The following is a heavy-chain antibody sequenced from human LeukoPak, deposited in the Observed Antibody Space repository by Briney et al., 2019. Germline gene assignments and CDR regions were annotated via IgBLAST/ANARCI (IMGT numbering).Heavy chain of an antibody. CDR2: ISYDGSNK. J-gene: IGHJ4*02. CDR1: GFTFSNYG. CDR3: AKVSYNYGDFDY. Sequence: GGSLRPSCAASGFTFSNYGMHWVRQAPGKGLEWVAVISYDGSNKYYADSVKGRFTISRDNSRNTLFLQMNSLRAEDTAVYYCAKVSYNYGDFDYWGQGTLVTVSS. V-gene: IGHV3-30*18. D-gene: IGHD5-24*01.